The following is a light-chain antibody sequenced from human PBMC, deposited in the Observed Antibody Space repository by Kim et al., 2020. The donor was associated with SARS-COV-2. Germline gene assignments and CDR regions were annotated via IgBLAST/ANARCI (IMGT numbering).Light chain of an antibody. CDR2: GTS. CDR1: QDIRNE. CDR3: LQHSTYPIT. Sequence: ASVGDSVTITCRASQDIRNELGWYQQNPGRAPKRLIYGTSSLQSGVPSRFSGSGSGTEFTLTISSVQPEDFATDFCLQHSTYPITFGRGTRLEIK. J-gene: IGKJ5*01. V-gene: IGKV1-17*01.